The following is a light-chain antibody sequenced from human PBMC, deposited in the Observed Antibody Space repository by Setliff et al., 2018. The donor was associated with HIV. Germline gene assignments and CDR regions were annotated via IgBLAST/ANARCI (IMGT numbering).Light chain of an antibody. CDR3: SSYTTTITPYV. V-gene: IGLV2-14*03. J-gene: IGLJ1*01. CDR2: DVS. Sequence: QSVLTQPASVSGSPGQSITISCTGTSSDVGGYNYVSWYQQHPGKAPKLMIYDVSNRPSGVSNRFSGSKSGNTASLTISGLRAEDEADYYCSSYTTTITPYVFGTGTKVTVL. CDR1: SSDVGGYNY.